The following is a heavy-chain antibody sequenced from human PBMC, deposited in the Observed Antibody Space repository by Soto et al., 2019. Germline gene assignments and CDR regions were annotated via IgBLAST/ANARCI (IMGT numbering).Heavy chain of an antibody. CDR1: GFTFSSYA. Sequence: GGSLRLSCAASGFTFSSYAMSWVRQAPGKGLEWVSAISGSGGSTYYADSVKGRFTISRDNSKNTLYLQMNSLRAEDTAVYYCAKDLGSRGVRGVIIPYFDYWGQGTLVTVSS. V-gene: IGHV3-23*01. CDR2: ISGSGGST. D-gene: IGHD3-10*01. J-gene: IGHJ4*02. CDR3: AKDLGSRGVRGVIIPYFDY.